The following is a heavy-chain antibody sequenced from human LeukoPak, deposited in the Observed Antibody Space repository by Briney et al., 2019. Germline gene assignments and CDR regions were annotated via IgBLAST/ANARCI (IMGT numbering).Heavy chain of an antibody. CDR1: GFTFSSYW. CDR3: ARGVTTVD. D-gene: IGHD4-11*01. Sequence: GGSLRLSCAAPGFTFSSYWMTWVRQAPGKGLEWVANIKQDGSEKNYVDSVKGRFTISRDSAKNSLYLQMNSLRAEDTAVYYCARGVTTVDWGQGTLVTVSS. CDR2: IKQDGSEK. V-gene: IGHV3-7*01. J-gene: IGHJ4*02.